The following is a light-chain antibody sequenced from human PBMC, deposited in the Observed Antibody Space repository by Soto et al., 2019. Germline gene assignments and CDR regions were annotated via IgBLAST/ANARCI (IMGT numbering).Light chain of an antibody. V-gene: IGKV3-15*01. J-gene: IGKJ1*01. CDR3: QQYNNWPRT. CDR2: GAS. Sequence: EIVLTHSPGTLSLSPWERATLSCRASQSLTNNYFAWYQQKPGQAPRLLIYGASTRATGIPARFSGSGSGTEFTLTISSLQSEDFAVYYCQQYNNWPRTFGQGTKVDIK. CDR1: QSLTNN.